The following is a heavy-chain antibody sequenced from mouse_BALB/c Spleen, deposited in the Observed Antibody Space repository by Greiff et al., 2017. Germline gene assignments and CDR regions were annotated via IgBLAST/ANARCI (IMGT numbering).Heavy chain of an antibody. J-gene: IGHJ4*01. CDR1: GYTFTSYY. D-gene: IGHD2-14*01. Sequence: LQQSGAELVKPGASVKLSCKASGYTFTSYYMYWVKQRPGQGLEWIGEINPSNGGTNFNEKFKSKATLTVDKSSSTAYMQLSSLTSEDSAVYYCTRGGYEAMDYWGQGTSVTVSS. CDR2: INPSNGGT. CDR3: TRGGYEAMDY. V-gene: IGHV1S81*02.